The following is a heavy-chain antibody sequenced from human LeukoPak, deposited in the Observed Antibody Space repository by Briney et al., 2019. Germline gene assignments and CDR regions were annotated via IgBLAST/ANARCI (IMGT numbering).Heavy chain of an antibody. D-gene: IGHD3-16*02. CDR3: ARAPYDYVWGSYRYYYFDY. CDR2: TYYRSKWYN. J-gene: IGHJ4*02. CDR1: GDSVSSHSVA. Sequence: SQTLSLTCAISGDSVSSHSVAWNWIRQSPSRGLEWLGRTYYRSKWYNDYAVSVKSRITINPDTSKNQFSLQLNSVTPEDTAVYYCARAPYDYVWGSYRYYYFDYWGQGTLVTVSS. V-gene: IGHV6-1*01.